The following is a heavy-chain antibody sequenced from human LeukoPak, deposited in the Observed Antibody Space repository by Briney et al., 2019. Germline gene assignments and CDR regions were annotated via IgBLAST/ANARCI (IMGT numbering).Heavy chain of an antibody. V-gene: IGHV4-30-2*01. CDR3: ARVSPFGVFFDY. J-gene: IGHJ4*02. CDR2: IYHSGST. D-gene: IGHD3-3*01. Sequence: SETLSLTCAVSGGSISSGGYSWSWIRQPPGTGLEWIGYIYHSGSTYYNPSLKSRVTISVDRSKNQFSLKLSSVTAADTAVYYCARVSPFGVFFDYWGQGTLVTVSS. CDR1: GGSISSGGYS.